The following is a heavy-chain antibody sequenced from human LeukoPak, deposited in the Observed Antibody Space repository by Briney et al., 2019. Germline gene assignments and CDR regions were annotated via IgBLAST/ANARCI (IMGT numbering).Heavy chain of an antibody. J-gene: IGHJ4*02. CDR3: ARHSYDFWSGYYNDYFDY. D-gene: IGHD3-3*01. CDR1: GGSISSSSYY. V-gene: IGHV4-39*01. CDR2: IYYSGST. Sequence: SETLSLTCTVSGGSISSSSYYWGWIRQPPGKGLEWIGGIYYSGSTYYNPSLKSRVTISVDTSKNQFSLKLSSVTAADTAVYYCARHSYDFWSGYYNDYFDYWGQGTLVTVSS.